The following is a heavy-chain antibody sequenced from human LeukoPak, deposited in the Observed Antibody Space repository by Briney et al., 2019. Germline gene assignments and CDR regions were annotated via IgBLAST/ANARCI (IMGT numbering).Heavy chain of an antibody. CDR1: GFTFSSYD. CDR2: ISSNGGKT. D-gene: IGHD5-24*01. V-gene: IGHV3-64*01. J-gene: IGHJ4*02. CDR3: ARDGVRDGLYFDY. Sequence: GGSLRLSCAASGFTFSSYDMHWVRQAPGKGLEYVSTISSNGGKTNYANSVKGRFTISRDNAKNSLYLQMNSLRAEDTAVYYCARDGVRDGLYFDYWGQGTPVTVSS.